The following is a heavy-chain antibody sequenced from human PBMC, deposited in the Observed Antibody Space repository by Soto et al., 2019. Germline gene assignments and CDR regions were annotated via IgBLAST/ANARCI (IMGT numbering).Heavy chain of an antibody. Sequence: PSETLSLTCAVYGGSFSGYYWSWIRQPPGKGLEWIGEINHSGSTNYNPSLKSRVTISVDTSKNQFSLKLSSVTAADTAVYYCARESSYYDFWSGSWDQESWFDPWGQGTLVTLSS. J-gene: IGHJ5*02. V-gene: IGHV4-34*01. CDR1: GGSFSGYY. D-gene: IGHD3-3*01. CDR3: ARESSYYDFWSGSWDQESWFDP. CDR2: INHSGST.